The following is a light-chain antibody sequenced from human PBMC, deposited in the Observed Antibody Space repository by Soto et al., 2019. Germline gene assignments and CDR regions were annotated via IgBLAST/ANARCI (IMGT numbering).Light chain of an antibody. CDR2: GVS. CDR1: QSVSRSY. J-gene: IGKJ2*01. CDR3: QQYGSSSYT. Sequence: EIVLTQSPGTLSLSPGERATLSCRASQSVSRSYLAWYQQKPGQAPRLLIYGVSSRATGIPDRFSGSGSGTDFTLTISRLEPEDFAVYYCQQYGSSSYTFGQGTKREIK. V-gene: IGKV3-20*01.